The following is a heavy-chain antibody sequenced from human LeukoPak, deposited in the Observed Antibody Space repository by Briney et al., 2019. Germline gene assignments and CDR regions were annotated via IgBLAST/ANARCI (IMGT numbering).Heavy chain of an antibody. CDR3: ARGGVTIFGVVTLFDY. Sequence: KPSETLSLTCAVYGGSFSGYYWSWIRQPPGKGLEWIGEINHSGSTNYNPSLKSRVTISVDTSKNQFSLKLSSVTAADTAVYYCARGGVTIFGVVTLFDYWGQGTLVTASS. D-gene: IGHD3-3*01. J-gene: IGHJ4*02. CDR2: INHSGST. V-gene: IGHV4-34*01. CDR1: GGSFSGYY.